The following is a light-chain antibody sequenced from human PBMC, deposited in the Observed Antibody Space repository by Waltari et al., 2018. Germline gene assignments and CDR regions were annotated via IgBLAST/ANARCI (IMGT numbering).Light chain of an antibody. CDR2: WAS. J-gene: IGKJ2*02. V-gene: IGKV4-1*01. CDR3: QQYHSIPRT. CDR1: QNILYSSNNKNY. Sequence: DIVMTQSPDSLAVSLGARATINCKSSQNILYSSNNKNYLAWYQQKPGQPPKLLIYWASTRESGVPDRFSGSGSGTDFTLTISSLQAEDVAVYYCQQYHSIPRTFGQGTKLEIK.